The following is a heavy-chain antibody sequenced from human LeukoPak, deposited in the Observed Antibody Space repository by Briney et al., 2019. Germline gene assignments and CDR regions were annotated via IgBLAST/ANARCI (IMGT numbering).Heavy chain of an antibody. V-gene: IGHV3-23*01. D-gene: IGHD3-10*01. CDR3: AKDRLWFGELPLL. Sequence: GGSLRLSCAASGFTFSSYAMSWVRQAPGKGLEWVSAISGSGGSTYYADSVKGQFTISRDNSKNTLYLQMNSLRAEDTAVYYCAKDRLWFGELPLLGGQGTLVTVSS. J-gene: IGHJ4*02. CDR2: ISGSGGST. CDR1: GFTFSSYA.